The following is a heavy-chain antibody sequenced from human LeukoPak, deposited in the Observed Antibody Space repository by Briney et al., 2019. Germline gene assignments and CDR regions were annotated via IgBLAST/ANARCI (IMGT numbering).Heavy chain of an antibody. J-gene: IGHJ6*03. CDR3: ARHLRRDYMDV. D-gene: IGHD3-10*01. CDR1: GGSISSHY. CDR2: IYYSGST. V-gene: IGHV4-59*08. Sequence: PSETLSLTCTVSGGSISSHYWSWIRQPPGKGLEWIGYIYYSGSTNYNPSLKSRVTISVDTSKNQFSLKLSSVTAADTAVYYCARHLRRDYMDVWGKGTTVTVSS.